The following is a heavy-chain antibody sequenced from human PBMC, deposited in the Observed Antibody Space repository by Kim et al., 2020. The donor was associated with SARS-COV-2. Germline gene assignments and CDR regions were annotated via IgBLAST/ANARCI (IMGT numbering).Heavy chain of an antibody. CDR1: GFTFSSYG. Sequence: LSLTCAASGFTFSSYGMHWVRQAPGKGLEWVAVLWYDGSNKYYADSVKGRFTISRDNSKNTLYLQMNSLRAEDTAVYYCARGARGSGYWGQGTLVTVSS. J-gene: IGHJ4*02. CDR3: ARGARGSGY. CDR2: LWYDGSNK. V-gene: IGHV3-33*01. D-gene: IGHD3-10*01.